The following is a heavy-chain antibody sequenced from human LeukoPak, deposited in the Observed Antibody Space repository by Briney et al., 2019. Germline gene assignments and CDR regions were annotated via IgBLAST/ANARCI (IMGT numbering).Heavy chain of an antibody. D-gene: IGHD3-3*01. CDR3: ARNHYDFWSGASYYFDY. V-gene: IGHV3-23*01. CDR1: GFTFSSYT. J-gene: IGHJ4*02. Sequence: AGTLRLTCAASGFTFSSYTMSWVRQAPGRGLEWVSTISAGGASPYYAASVKGRFTISRDNPKNTLYLQMNSLRAEDTAVYYCARNHYDFWSGASYYFDYWGQGTLVTVSS. CDR2: ISAGGASP.